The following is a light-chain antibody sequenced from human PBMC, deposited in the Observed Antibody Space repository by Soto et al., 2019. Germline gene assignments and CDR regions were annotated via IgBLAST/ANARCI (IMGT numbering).Light chain of an antibody. V-gene: IGKV3-11*01. CDR2: DVS. J-gene: IGKJ3*01. Sequence: EIVLTQSPATLSLSPGERATLSCRASQSVSSYLAWYQHKPGQAPRLLISDVSNRATGIPARFSGSGSGTDFTLTISSLEPEDFAVYYCQQRSNWLFTFGPGTKVDIK. CDR3: QQRSNWLFT. CDR1: QSVSSY.